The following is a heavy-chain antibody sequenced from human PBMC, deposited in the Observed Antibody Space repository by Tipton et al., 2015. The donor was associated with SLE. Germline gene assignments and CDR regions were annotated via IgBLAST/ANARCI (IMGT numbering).Heavy chain of an antibody. V-gene: IGHV3-48*03. CDR2: IDIGGSTT. CDR1: GFTFSNYA. CDR3: ATDLPAERDFDY. D-gene: IGHD1-1*01. Sequence: GSLRLSCAASGFTFSNYAMHWVRLAPGKGLEWLSYIDIGGSTTTYADSVKGRFTISRDNAKNSLYLQMNSLRAEDTAIYYCATDLPAERDFDYWGQGTLVTVSS. J-gene: IGHJ4*02.